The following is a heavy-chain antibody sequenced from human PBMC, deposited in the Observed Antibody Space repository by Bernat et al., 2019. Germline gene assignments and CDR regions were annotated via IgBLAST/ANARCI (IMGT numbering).Heavy chain of an antibody. CDR2: IWYEGSNK. J-gene: IGHJ4*02. V-gene: IGHV3-33*01. D-gene: IGHD4-17*01. CDR3: ATVPRVLYGDYMYFDY. Sequence: QVQLVESGGGVVQPGRSLRLSCAASGFTFSSYGMHWVRQAPGKGLEWVAVIWYEGSNKYYADSVKGRFTISRDNSKNTLYLQMNSMKIEETAVYYFATVPRVLYGDYMYFDYWGQGTLVTVSS. CDR1: GFTFSSYG.